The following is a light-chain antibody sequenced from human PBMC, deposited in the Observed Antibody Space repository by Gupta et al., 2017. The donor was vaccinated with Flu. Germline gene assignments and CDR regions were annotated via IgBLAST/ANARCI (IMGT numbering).Light chain of an antibody. CDR2: SDN. CDR1: NSNIGSNT. Sequence: RVTISCSGSNSNIGSNTVNWYQQLPGTAPKLVIYSDNERPSGVPDRFSGSKSGTSASLAISGLQSEDDADYYCAAWDDSLNGVVFGGGTKLTVL. V-gene: IGLV1-44*01. J-gene: IGLJ2*01. CDR3: AAWDDSLNGVV.